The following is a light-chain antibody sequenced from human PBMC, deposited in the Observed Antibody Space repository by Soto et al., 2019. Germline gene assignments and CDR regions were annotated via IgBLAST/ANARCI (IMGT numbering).Light chain of an antibody. CDR3: QQYGSSPPT. CDR1: QTVTSSY. Sequence: EIVLTQSPGTLSLSPGERATLSCRASQTVTSSYLAWYRQKPGQAPRLLIYGASSRATGIPDRLSGSGSGTDFTLTISRLEPEDFAVYYCQQYGSSPPTFGQGTKVEI. CDR2: GAS. V-gene: IGKV3-20*01. J-gene: IGKJ1*01.